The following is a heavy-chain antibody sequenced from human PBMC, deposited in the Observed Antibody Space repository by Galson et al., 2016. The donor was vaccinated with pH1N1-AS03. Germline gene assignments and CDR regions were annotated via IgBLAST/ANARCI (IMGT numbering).Heavy chain of an antibody. CDR2: INPNTGVT. CDR3: ARETIVGASSIDL. V-gene: IGHV1-2*06. Sequence: SVKVSCKASGYIFAVYYIHWVRQAPGQGLEWLGRINPNTGVTNFGQKVQGRVTMTRDTSINTAFMELTRLRSDDTAVYYCARETIVGASSIDLWGQGTLVTVSS. CDR1: GYIFAVYY. J-gene: IGHJ5*02. D-gene: IGHD1-26*01.